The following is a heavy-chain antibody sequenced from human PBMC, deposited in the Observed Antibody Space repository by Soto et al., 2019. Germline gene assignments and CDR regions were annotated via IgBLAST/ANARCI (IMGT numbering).Heavy chain of an antibody. Sequence: PGGSLRLSCAASGFTFDDYAIHWVRQAPGKGLEWVSGISWNSGRIGYADSVKGRFTISRDNAKNSLYLQMNSLRAADTALYYCAKASGSYVPTLGTFDYWGQGTLVTVSS. CDR3: AKASGSYVPTLGTFDY. CDR2: ISWNSGRI. CDR1: GFTFDDYA. D-gene: IGHD3-10*01. J-gene: IGHJ4*01. V-gene: IGHV3-9*01.